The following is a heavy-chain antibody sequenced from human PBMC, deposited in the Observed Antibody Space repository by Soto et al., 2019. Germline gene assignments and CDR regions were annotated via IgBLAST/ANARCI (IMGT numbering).Heavy chain of an antibody. Sequence: VSVNVSCKAAGYTFTIYYMHWGRQAPGQGLEWMGIINPSGGSTSYAQKFQGRVTMTRDTSTSTVYMELSSLRSEDTAVYYCARAYDLTVATSPTLGYWGQGTLVTVSS. J-gene: IGHJ4*02. D-gene: IGHD5-12*01. CDR3: ARAYDLTVATSPTLGY. V-gene: IGHV1-46*03. CDR2: INPSGGST. CDR1: GYTFTIYY.